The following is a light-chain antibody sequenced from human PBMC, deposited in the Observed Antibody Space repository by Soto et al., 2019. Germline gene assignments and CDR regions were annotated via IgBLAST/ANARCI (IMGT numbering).Light chain of an antibody. CDR1: QGISSY. CDR2: AAS. Sequence: IQLTQSPSSLSASVGDRVTITCRASQGISSYLAWYQQKPGKAPKLLIYAASTLQSGVPSRFSGSGSRTDLTLTISSLQPEDFATYYCQKLNSYPPVFTFGPGPKVDIK. V-gene: IGKV1-9*01. J-gene: IGKJ3*01. CDR3: QKLNSYPPVFT.